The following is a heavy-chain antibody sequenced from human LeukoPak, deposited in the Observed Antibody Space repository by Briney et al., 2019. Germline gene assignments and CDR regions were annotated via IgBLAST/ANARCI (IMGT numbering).Heavy chain of an antibody. CDR2: INPNSGGT. CDR3: ARDPYCSGGSCYSLDY. CDR1: GYTFIDYY. J-gene: IGHJ4*02. V-gene: IGHV1-2*02. Sequence: ASVRVSCKASGYTFIDYYVHWVRQAPGQGLEWMGWINPNSGGTNYAQKFQGRVTMTRDTSISTAYMELSRLRSDDTAVYYCARDPYCSGGSCYSLDYWGQGTLVTVSS. D-gene: IGHD2-15*01.